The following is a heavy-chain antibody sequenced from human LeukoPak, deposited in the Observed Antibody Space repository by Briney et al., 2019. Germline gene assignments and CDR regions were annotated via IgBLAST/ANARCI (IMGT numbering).Heavy chain of an antibody. D-gene: IGHD2-2*02. CDR1: GSSISSSSYY. Sequence: SETLSLTCTVSGSSISSSSYYWGWIRQPPGKGLEWIGSIYYSGSTYYNPSLKSRVTISVDTSKNQFSLKLSSVTAADTAVYYCARDRGYCSSTSCYTRSDYWGQGTLVTVSS. CDR3: ARDRGYCSSTSCYTRSDY. CDR2: IYYSGST. V-gene: IGHV4-39*07. J-gene: IGHJ4*02.